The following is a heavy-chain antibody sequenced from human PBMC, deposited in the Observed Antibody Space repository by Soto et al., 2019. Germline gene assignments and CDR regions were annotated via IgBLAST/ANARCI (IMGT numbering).Heavy chain of an antibody. J-gene: IGHJ5*02. V-gene: IGHV4-34*01. CDR2: INHSGST. Sequence: SETLSLTCAVYGGSFSGYYWNWIRQPPGKGLEWIGEINHSGSTNYNPSLKSRVTISIDTSKNQFSLKLNSVTAADTAVYYCARGRRQQLVRTAYDWFDPWDQGTLVTVSS. CDR3: ARGRRQQLVRTAYDWFDP. D-gene: IGHD6-13*01. CDR1: GGSFSGYY.